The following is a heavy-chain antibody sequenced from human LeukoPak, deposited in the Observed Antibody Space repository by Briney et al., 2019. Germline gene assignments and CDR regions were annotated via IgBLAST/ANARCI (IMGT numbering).Heavy chain of an antibody. CDR2: IDDSGNT. CDR1: GGSISRYY. D-gene: IGHD3-10*01. J-gene: IGHJ3*02. CDR3: ARSDYHNSGSHTVFDAFDI. Sequence: SETLSLTCTVSGGSISRYYWSWIRRPPGKGLEWIGYIDDSGNTNYNPSLRSQVTISVDKSKNQFSLKLSFVTAADTAMYYCARSDYHNSGSHTVFDAFDIWGQGTRVTVSS. V-gene: IGHV4-59*01.